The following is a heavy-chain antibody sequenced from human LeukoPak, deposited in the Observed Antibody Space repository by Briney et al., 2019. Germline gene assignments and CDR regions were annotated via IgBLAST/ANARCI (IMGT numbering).Heavy chain of an antibody. J-gene: IGHJ5*02. CDR1: GYTFTGYY. D-gene: IGHD4-17*01. CDR3: ARDPTYGDYGWFDP. V-gene: IGHV1-2*04. Sequence: GASVKVSCKASGYTFTGYYMHRVRQAPGQGLEWMGWINPNSGGTNYAQKFQGWVTMTRDTSISTAYMELSRLRSDDTAVYYCARDPTYGDYGWFDPWGQGTLVTVSS. CDR2: INPNSGGT.